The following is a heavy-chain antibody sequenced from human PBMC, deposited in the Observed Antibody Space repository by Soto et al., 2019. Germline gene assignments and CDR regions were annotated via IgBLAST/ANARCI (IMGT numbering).Heavy chain of an antibody. CDR1: GGTICSYY. Sequence: PSEALSLTCNVPGGTICSYYWRWIRQPPGKGMEWVGYIYYRGGTNYNPSLKSRVSISVDTSKSQFSLKLRSVTAADTAVFYFARVRDCSSTACYWVEYWGKGTLVTVSS. V-gene: IGHV4-59*08. J-gene: IGHJ4*02. CDR2: IYYRGGT. D-gene: IGHD2-2*01. CDR3: ARVRDCSSTACYWVEY.